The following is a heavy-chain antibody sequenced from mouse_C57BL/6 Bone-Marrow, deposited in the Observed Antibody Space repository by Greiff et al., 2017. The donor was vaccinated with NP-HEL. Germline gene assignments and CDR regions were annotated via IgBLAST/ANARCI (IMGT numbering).Heavy chain of an antibody. J-gene: IGHJ3*01. V-gene: IGHV5-4*03. CDR2: ISDGGSYT. Sequence: EVKLMESGGGLVKPGGSLKLSCAASGFTFSSYAMSWVRQTPEKRLEWVATISDGGSYTYYPDNVKGRFTISRDNAKNNLYLQMSHLKSEDTAMYYCARGTDPLVAYWGQGTLVTVSA. D-gene: IGHD1-1*02. CDR1: GFTFSSYA. CDR3: ARGTDPLVAY.